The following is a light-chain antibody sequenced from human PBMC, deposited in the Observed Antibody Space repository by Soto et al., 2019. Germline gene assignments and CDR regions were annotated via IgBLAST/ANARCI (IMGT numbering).Light chain of an antibody. CDR3: QQYNNRPPWT. V-gene: IGKV3-15*01. J-gene: IGKJ1*01. CDR1: QSVGSN. CDR2: GAS. Sequence: EIVMTQSPATLSVSPGERATLSCRASQSVGSNLAWYQQKPGQAPRLLMYGASTRATGIPARFSGSGSGAEFTHTISSLQSEDFAVYYCQQYNNRPPWTFGQGTKVEIK.